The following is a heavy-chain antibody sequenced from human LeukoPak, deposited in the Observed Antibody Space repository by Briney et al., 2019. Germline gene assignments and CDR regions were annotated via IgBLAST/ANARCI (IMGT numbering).Heavy chain of an antibody. CDR3: ARGISPGSGWFFDI. CDR1: GGSISDNW. Sequence: PSETLSLTCAVSGGSISDNWWSWVRQPPRQGLEWIGEIYHTGSTNYNPSLKSRVTISIDKSKNQFSLKLSSVTAADTAVYYCARGISPGSGWFFDIWGQGTMVTVSS. D-gene: IGHD6-19*01. CDR2: IYHTGST. J-gene: IGHJ3*02. V-gene: IGHV4-4*02.